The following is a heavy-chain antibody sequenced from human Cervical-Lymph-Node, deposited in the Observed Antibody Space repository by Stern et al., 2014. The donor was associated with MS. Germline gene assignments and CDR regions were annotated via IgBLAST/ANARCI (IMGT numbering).Heavy chain of an antibody. CDR2: LYWDDDK. CDR3: AHSPSLELWAHYFDY. D-gene: IGHD1-7*01. V-gene: IGHV2-5*02. CDR1: GFSLSTSGVG. J-gene: IGHJ4*02. Sequence: QITLQESGPTLVKPTQTLTLTCTFSGFSLSTSGVGVGWIRQPPGEALEWLALLYWDDDKRYSRSLKSRLTITKDTSKNQVVLTMTNVDPVDTATYYCAHSPSLELWAHYFDYWGQGTLVTVS.